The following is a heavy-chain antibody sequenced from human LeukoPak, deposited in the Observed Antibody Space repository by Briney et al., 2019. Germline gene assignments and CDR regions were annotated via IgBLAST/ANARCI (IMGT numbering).Heavy chain of an antibody. CDR3: ASYYDSSGYWDYYYGMDV. D-gene: IGHD3-22*01. V-gene: IGHV3-23*01. CDR2: ISGSGGST. J-gene: IGHJ6*02. Sequence: GGSLRLSCAASGFTFSSYAMSWVRQAPGKGLEWVSAISGSGGSTYYADSVKGRFTISRDNSKNTLYLQMNSLRAEDTAVYYCASYYDSSGYWDYYYGMDVWGQGTTVTVSS. CDR1: GFTFSSYA.